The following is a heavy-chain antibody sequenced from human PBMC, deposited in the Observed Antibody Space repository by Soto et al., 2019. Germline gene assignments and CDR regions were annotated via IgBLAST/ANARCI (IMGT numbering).Heavy chain of an antibody. CDR2: IFHAGST. CDR1: GASISSNNW. J-gene: IGHJ4*02. Sequence: QVQLQESGPGLVKPSGTLSLTCAVSGASISSNNWWSWVRQPPGKGLEWIGEIFHAGSTNYNPSLKIRVTISIDMSKNQFSLNLSSVTAADTAVYYCARSTVTEDYWGQGTLVTVSS. V-gene: IGHV4-4*02. D-gene: IGHD4-17*01. CDR3: ARSTVTEDY.